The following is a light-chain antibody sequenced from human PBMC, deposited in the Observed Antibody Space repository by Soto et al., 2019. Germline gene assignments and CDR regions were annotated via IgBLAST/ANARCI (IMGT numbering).Light chain of an antibody. CDR2: WAS. Sequence: DIVMTQSPDSLDVSLGERATFNCKSSQSVLYSSNNKNYLAWYQQKPGQPPKLLIYWASTRESGVPDRFSGSGSGTDFTLTISSLQAEDVAVYYCQQYYRPWTFGQGTKVEIK. J-gene: IGKJ1*01. V-gene: IGKV4-1*01. CDR3: QQYYRPWT. CDR1: QSVLYSSNNKNY.